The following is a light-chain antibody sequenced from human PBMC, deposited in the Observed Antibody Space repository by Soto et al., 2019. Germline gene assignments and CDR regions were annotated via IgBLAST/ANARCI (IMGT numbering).Light chain of an antibody. Sequence: DIQMTQSPSTLSASVGDRVTISCRASQSFERWLAWYQQMPGKAPHLLIYTTSSLEGGVPSRFSGSGSGTEFTLTISGLQPDDFATYYCQQYKAYPYTFAQGTKVEVK. CDR2: TTS. V-gene: IGKV1-5*03. CDR1: QSFERW. CDR3: QQYKAYPYT. J-gene: IGKJ2*01.